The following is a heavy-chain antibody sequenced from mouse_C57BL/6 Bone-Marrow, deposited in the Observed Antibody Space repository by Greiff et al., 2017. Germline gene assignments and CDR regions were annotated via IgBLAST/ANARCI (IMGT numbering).Heavy chain of an antibody. D-gene: IGHD2-4*01. CDR2: IDPSDSYT. V-gene: IGHV1-69*01. Sequence: QVQLQQPGAELVMPGASVKLSCKASGYTFTSYWMHWVKQRPGQGLEWIGEIDPSDSYTNYNQKFKGKSTLTVDKSSSTAYIQLSSLTSEDSAVYYCANYVGFAYWGQGTLVTVSA. J-gene: IGHJ3*01. CDR3: ANYVGFAY. CDR1: GYTFTSYW.